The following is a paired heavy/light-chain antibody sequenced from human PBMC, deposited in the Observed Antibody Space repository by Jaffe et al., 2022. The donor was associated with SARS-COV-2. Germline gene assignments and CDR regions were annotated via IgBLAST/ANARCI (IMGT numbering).Light chain of an antibody. J-gene: IGKJ4*01. CDR1: QSVNSY. CDR2: GES. Sequence: EIVMTQSPATLSVSPGERATLSCRASQSVNSYLAWYQQKPGQAPRLLIYGESSRATGIPARFSGSGSGTEFTLTIDSLQSEDFAVYYCQQYKSWPLTFGGGTKVEI. CDR3: QQYKSWPLT. V-gene: IGKV3-15*01.
Heavy chain of an antibody. CDR1: GYSFPNYW. Sequence: EVELVQSGAEVKKPGESLKISCQASGYSFPNYWIAWVRQKPGKGLEWMGIIYPGDSDTKYSPSFEGQVTMSADKSIRTADLQWSSLKASDTAIYYCARRSPLIDGFDIWGQGTLVTVSS. V-gene: IGHV5-51*01. J-gene: IGHJ3*02. CDR2: IYPGDSDT. CDR3: ARRSPLIDGFDI. D-gene: IGHD2-15*01.